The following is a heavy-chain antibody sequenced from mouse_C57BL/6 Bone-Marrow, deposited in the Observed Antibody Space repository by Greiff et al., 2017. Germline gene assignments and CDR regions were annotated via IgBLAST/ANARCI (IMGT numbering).Heavy chain of an antibody. CDR2: IYPGSGNT. CDR1: GYTFTDYY. V-gene: IGHV1-76*01. D-gene: IGHD2-4*01. CDR3: ARYATGIDYAYAMDY. J-gene: IGHJ4*01. Sequence: QVQLQQSGAELVRPGASVKLSCKASGYTFTDYYINWVKQRPGQGLEWIARIYPGSGNTYYNEKFKGKATLTADKSSSTAYMQLSSLTSEDSAVYFCARYATGIDYAYAMDYWGQGTSVTVSS.